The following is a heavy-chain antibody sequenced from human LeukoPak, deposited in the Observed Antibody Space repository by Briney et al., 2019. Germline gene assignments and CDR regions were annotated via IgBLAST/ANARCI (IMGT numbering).Heavy chain of an antibody. V-gene: IGHV4-61*02. D-gene: IGHD6-13*01. CDR1: GGLISSGSYY. J-gene: IGHJ5*02. CDR3: AREVTSSWYGEGTLNWFDP. CDR2: MYTSGST. Sequence: SETLSLTCTVSGGLISSGSYYWSWIRQPAGKGLEWIGRMYTSGSTNYNPSLKSRVTISVDTSKNQFSLKLSSVTAADTAVYYCAREVTSSWYGEGTLNWFDPWGQGTLVTVSS.